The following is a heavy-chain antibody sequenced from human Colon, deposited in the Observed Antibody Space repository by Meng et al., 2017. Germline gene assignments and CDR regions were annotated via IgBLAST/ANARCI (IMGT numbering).Heavy chain of an antibody. Sequence: EVQLVESGGGVIQPGGSLRLSCAASGFTFSAFWMHWVRQAPGKGLVWVSRMNGDGSITTYADSVKGRFTVSRDNAKNTLYLQMNSLRAEDTAVYYCVASTSYWGQGTLVTVSS. V-gene: IGHV3-74*01. J-gene: IGHJ4*02. CDR2: MNGDGSIT. D-gene: IGHD2-2*01. CDR1: GFTFSAFW. CDR3: VASTSY.